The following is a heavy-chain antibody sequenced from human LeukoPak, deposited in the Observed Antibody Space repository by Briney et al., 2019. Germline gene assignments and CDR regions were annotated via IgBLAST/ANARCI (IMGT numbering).Heavy chain of an antibody. V-gene: IGHV4-59*01. Sequence: SETLSLTCTVSRGSISPNYWTWIRQPPGKGLEWIGYIYYIGSTNYNPSLKSRVTISLATSRNQFSLRLSSVTAADTAVYYCARLLGYDSSGYPDTFDIWGQGTMVTVSS. CDR3: ARLLGYDSSGYPDTFDI. CDR2: IYYIGST. J-gene: IGHJ3*02. CDR1: RGSISPNY. D-gene: IGHD3-22*01.